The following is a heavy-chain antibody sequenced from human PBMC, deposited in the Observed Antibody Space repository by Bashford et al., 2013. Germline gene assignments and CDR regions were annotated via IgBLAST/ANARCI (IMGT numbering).Heavy chain of an antibody. J-gene: IGHJ3*02. D-gene: IGHD1-26*01. CDR2: TYYSGST. Sequence: SETLSLTCTVSGGSVTSSSYYWGWVRQPPGKGLEWIGSTYYSGSTYCNPSLKSRVTISVDTSKNQFSLKLTSVTAADTAVYYCARGKWELLFSKPKDAFDIWGQGTMVTVSS. CDR3: ARGKWELLFSKPKDAFDI. CDR1: GGSVTSSSYY. V-gene: IGHV4-39*01.